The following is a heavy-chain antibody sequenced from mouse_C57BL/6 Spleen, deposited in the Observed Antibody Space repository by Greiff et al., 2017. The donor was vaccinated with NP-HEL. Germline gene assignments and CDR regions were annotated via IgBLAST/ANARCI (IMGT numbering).Heavy chain of an antibody. CDR2: IDPSDSYT. V-gene: IGHV1-50*01. J-gene: IGHJ4*01. CDR3: ARWGVPRAMDY. Sequence: VQLQQPGAELVKPGASVKLSCKASGYTFTSYWMQWVKQRPGQGLEWIGEIDPSDSYTNYNQKFKGKATLTVYTSSSTAYMQLSSLTSEDSAVYYCARWGVPRAMDYWGQGTSVTVSS. CDR1: GYTFTSYW.